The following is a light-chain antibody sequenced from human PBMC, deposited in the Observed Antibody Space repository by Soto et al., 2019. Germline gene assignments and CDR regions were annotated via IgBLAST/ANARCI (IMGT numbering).Light chain of an antibody. CDR3: QQNYSSTIT. Sequence: IRMTQSPSNFSASTGERATLSCRASQGVSAYLAWYQHKPGQAPKLLIYAASTWPPGVPARFSGSGSGTDFTLTISCLKSEDFATYYCQQNYSSTITFGQGTRLEIK. CDR1: QGVSAY. J-gene: IGKJ5*01. V-gene: IGKV1-8*01. CDR2: AAS.